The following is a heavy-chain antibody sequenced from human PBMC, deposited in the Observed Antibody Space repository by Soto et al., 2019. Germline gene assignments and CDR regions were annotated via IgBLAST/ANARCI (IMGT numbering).Heavy chain of an antibody. V-gene: IGHV1-58*02. Sequence: ASVKVSCKASGFTFTSSAMQWVRQARGQRLEWIGWIVVGSGNTNYAQKFQERVTITRDMSTSTAYMELSSLRSEDTAVYYCAALTYYDFWSGYYTFDYWGQGTLVTVSS. CDR2: IVVGSGNT. CDR1: GFTFTSSA. CDR3: AALTYYDFWSGYYTFDY. J-gene: IGHJ4*02. D-gene: IGHD3-3*01.